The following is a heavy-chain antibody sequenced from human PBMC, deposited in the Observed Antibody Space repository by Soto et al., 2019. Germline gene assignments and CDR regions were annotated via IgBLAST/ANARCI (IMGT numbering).Heavy chain of an antibody. CDR1: GYTFTGYY. Sequence: AASVKVSCKPSGYTFTGYYMHWVRQAPGQGLEWVGWINPNSGGTNYAQKFQGRVTMTRDTSISTAYMELSRLRSDDTAVYYCARGGAHYDFWRGDYWGQGTLVTVSS. CDR3: ARGGAHYDFWRGDY. J-gene: IGHJ4*02. V-gene: IGHV1-2*02. CDR2: INPNSGGT. D-gene: IGHD3-3*01.